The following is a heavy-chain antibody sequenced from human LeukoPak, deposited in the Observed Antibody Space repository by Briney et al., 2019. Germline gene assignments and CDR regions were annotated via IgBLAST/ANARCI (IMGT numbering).Heavy chain of an antibody. D-gene: IGHD4-17*01. J-gene: IGHJ4*02. CDR3: ARRVTVTTLRYFDY. CDR1: GGSFSGYH. CDR2: INHSGST. V-gene: IGHV4-34*01. Sequence: SETLSLTCAVYGGSFSGYHWSWIRQPPGKGLEWIGEINHSGSTNYNPSLKSRVTISVDTSKNQFSLKLSSVTAADTAVYYCARRVTVTTLRYFDYWGQGTLVTVSS.